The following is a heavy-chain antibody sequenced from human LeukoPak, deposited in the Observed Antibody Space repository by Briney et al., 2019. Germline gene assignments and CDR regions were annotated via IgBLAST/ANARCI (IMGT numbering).Heavy chain of an antibody. CDR2: ISWNSGSI. V-gene: IGHV3-9*01. J-gene: IGHJ3*01. CDR1: GFTFDDYA. Sequence: LSGRSLRLSCAASGFTFDDYAMHWVRQAPGKGLEWVSGISWNSGSIGYADSVKGRFTISRDNSKNTLYLQMNSLRPEDTAVYYCARAGVRAWGSRFNAFDVWGQGTMVTVSS. CDR3: ARAGVRAWGSRFNAFDV. D-gene: IGHD7-27*01.